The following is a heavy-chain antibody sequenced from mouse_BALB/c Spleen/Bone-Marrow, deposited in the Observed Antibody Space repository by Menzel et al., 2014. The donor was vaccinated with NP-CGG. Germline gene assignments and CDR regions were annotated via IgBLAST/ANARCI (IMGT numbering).Heavy chain of an antibody. V-gene: IGHV1-9*01. CDR3: ARGGVRGGYWYFDV. CDR2: ILPGSGST. CDR1: GYTFSSYW. J-gene: IGHJ1*01. D-gene: IGHD2-14*01. Sequence: VQLQQSGAELMKPGASVKISCKATGYTFSSYWIEWVKQRPGHGLEWIGEILPGSGSTNYNEKFKGKATFTADTSSNTSYSKPGSLKSAPSAVDYGARGGVRGGYWYFDVWGAGTTVTVSS.